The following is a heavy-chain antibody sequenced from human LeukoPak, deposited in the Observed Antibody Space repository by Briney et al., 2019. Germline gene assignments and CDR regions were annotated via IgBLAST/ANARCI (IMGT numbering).Heavy chain of an antibody. Sequence: GASVNVSCKASGYTFTSYGISWVRQAPGQGLEWMGWISAYNGNTNYAQKLQGRVTMTTDTSTSTAYMELRSLRSDDTAVYYCARVSPPYDFWSGYYRGRYYYYMDVWGKGTTVTVSS. V-gene: IGHV1-18*01. CDR3: ARVSPPYDFWSGYYRGRYYYYMDV. CDR1: GYTFTSYG. CDR2: ISAYNGNT. D-gene: IGHD3-3*01. J-gene: IGHJ6*03.